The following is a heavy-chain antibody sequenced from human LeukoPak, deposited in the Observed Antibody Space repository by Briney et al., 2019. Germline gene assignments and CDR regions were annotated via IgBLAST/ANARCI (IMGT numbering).Heavy chain of an antibody. CDR2: INPNSGGT. J-gene: IGHJ4*02. D-gene: IGHD1-1*01. CDR3: ARADWWNEIPSDY. CDR1: GYTFTGYY. Sequence: ASVKVSCKASGYTFTGYYMHWVRQAPGQGLEWMGWINPNSGGTNYAQKFQGRVTMTRDTSISTAYMELSRLRSDDTAVYYCARADWWNEIPSDYWGQGTLVTVSS. V-gene: IGHV1-2*02.